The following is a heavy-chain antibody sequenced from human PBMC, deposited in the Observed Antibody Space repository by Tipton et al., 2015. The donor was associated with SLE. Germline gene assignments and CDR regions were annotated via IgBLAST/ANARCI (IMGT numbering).Heavy chain of an antibody. CDR1: GFTVTGSF. Sequence: SLRLSCAVSGFTVTGSFMSWVRQAPGKGPEWVSGISGSGGSTYYADSVKGQFTISRDNSKNTVYLQMNSLRAEDTAVYYCAKGANYYDSSGYPYYFDYWGQGTLVTVSS. J-gene: IGHJ4*02. D-gene: IGHD3-22*01. CDR2: ISGSGGST. V-gene: IGHV3-23*01. CDR3: AKGANYYDSSGYPYYFDY.